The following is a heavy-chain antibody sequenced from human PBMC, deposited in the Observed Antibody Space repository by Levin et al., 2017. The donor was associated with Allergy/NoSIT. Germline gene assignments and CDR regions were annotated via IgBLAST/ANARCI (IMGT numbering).Heavy chain of an antibody. CDR3: ARFVWGSYRGFDY. CDR2: IYDTGNT. V-gene: IGHV4-59*01. J-gene: IGHJ4*02. CDR1: GGSISSDN. Sequence: RSQTLSLTCTVSGGSISSDNWSWIRQPPGKGLEWIGYIYDTGNTNYNPSLKSRVTLSVDRSKNQFSLKLSSVTPADTAVYYCARFVWGSYRGFDYWGQGTLVTVSS. D-gene: IGHD3-16*02.